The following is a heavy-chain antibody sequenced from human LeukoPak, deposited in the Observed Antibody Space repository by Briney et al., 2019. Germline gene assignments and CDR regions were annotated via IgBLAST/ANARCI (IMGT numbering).Heavy chain of an antibody. Sequence: GGSLRLSCAASGFTVSSNYMSWVRQAPGKGLERVSVIFGGGSIYYADSVKGRFTISRDKSKNTVYLQVNSLRAEDTAVYYCARGYCTNGVCSMYYFDYWGQGTLVTVSS. CDR2: IFGGGSI. D-gene: IGHD2-8*01. V-gene: IGHV3-53*05. CDR1: GFTVSSNY. CDR3: ARGYCTNGVCSMYYFDY. J-gene: IGHJ4*02.